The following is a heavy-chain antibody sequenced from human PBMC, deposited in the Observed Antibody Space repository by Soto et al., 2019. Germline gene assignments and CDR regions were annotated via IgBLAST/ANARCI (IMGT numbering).Heavy chain of an antibody. D-gene: IGHD6-19*01. CDR3: ARDGQWLPRDGLRSSYHLDY. J-gene: IGHJ4*02. Sequence: QVQLVESGGGVVQPGRSLRLSCAASGFNFSSYVMHWVRQAPGKGLEWVAVIWYDGGNKYYADSVKGRFTISRDNSKNTLYLQMNSLRAEDTAVYYCARDGQWLPRDGLRSSYHLDYWGQGTLVTVSS. CDR1: GFNFSSYV. V-gene: IGHV3-33*01. CDR2: IWYDGGNK.